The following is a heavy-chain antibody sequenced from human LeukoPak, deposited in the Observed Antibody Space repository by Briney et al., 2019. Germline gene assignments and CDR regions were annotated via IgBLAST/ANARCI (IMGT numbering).Heavy chain of an antibody. Sequence: GASVKVSCKASGYTFTSYGISWVRQAPGQGLEWMGRIIPILGIANYAQKFQGRVTITADKSTSTAYMELSSLRSEDTAVYYCAREIAAAASDYWGQGTLVTVSS. D-gene: IGHD6-13*01. J-gene: IGHJ4*02. CDR2: IIPILGIA. CDR1: GYTFTSYG. V-gene: IGHV1-69*04. CDR3: AREIAAAASDY.